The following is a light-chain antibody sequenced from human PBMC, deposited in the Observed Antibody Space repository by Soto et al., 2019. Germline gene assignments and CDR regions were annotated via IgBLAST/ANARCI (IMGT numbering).Light chain of an antibody. CDR3: QQYKDWPGT. V-gene: IGKV3-15*01. CDR2: GIS. J-gene: IGKJ1*01. Sequence: EILMTQSPATLSVSPGERATLACRASQSVGNKVAWYQQKPGQAPRLLISGISTRATGISARFSGSGSGTEFILTISSLQSEDFPVYDCQQYKDWPGTFGQGTRVDIK. CDR1: QSVGNK.